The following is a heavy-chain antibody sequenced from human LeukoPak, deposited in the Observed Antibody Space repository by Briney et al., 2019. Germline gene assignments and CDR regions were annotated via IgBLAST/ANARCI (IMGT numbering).Heavy chain of an antibody. CDR3: ARQRYGSCIDY. D-gene: IGHD2-15*01. J-gene: IGHJ4*02. Sequence: SETLSLTCAVYGGSFSGYYWSWIRQPPGKGLEWIGEINHSGSTNYNPSLKSRVTISVDTFKNQFSLKLSSVTAADTAVYYCARQRYGSCIDYWGQGTLVTVSS. CDR1: GGSFSGYY. V-gene: IGHV4-34*01. CDR2: INHSGST.